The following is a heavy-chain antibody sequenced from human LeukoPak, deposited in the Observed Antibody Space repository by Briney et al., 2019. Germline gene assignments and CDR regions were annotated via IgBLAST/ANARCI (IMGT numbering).Heavy chain of an antibody. Sequence: KSSETLSLTCTVSGGSISSGSYYWSWIRQPAGKGLEWIGRIYTSGSTNYNPSLKSRVTISVDTSKNQFSLKLSSVTAADTAVYYCARDSLIAAAGTTSFDIWGQGTMVTVSS. D-gene: IGHD6-13*01. CDR1: GGSISSGSYY. CDR2: IYTSGST. J-gene: IGHJ3*02. CDR3: ARDSLIAAAGTTSFDI. V-gene: IGHV4-61*02.